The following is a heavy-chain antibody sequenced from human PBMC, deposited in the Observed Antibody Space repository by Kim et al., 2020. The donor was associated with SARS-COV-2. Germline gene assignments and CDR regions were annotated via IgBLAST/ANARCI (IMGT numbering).Heavy chain of an antibody. D-gene: IGHD6-19*01. CDR2: ISSSSSTI. CDR1: GFTFSSYS. Sequence: GGSLRLSCAASGFTFSSYSMNWVRQAPGKGLEWVSYISSSSSTIYYADSVKGRFTISRDNAKNSLYLQMNSLRDEDTAVYYCATLMQEESGWPRKDYWGQGTLVTVSS. J-gene: IGHJ4*02. CDR3: ATLMQEESGWPRKDY. V-gene: IGHV3-48*02.